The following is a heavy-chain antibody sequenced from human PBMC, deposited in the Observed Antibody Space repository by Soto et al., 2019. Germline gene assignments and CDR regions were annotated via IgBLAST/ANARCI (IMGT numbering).Heavy chain of an antibody. D-gene: IGHD3-9*01. CDR2: IYYSGST. CDR1: GGSISSGGYY. J-gene: IGHJ4*02. V-gene: IGHV4-31*03. Sequence: SETLSLTCTVSGGSISSGGYYWSWIRQHPGKGLEWIGYIYYSGSTYYNPSLKSRVTISVDTSKNQFSLKLSSVTAADTAVYYCARGGYYDILTGYYRFVDYWGQGTLVTVSS. CDR3: ARGGYYDILTGYYRFVDY.